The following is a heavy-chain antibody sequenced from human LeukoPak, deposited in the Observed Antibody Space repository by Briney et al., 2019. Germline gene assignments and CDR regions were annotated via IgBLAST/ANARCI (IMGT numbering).Heavy chain of an antibody. J-gene: IGHJ1*01. CDR3: AVGYGHAEYFQH. D-gene: IGHD4-17*01. CDR1: GGSISSYS. V-gene: IGHV4-4*07. CDR2: IFSSGNN. Sequence: PSETLSLTCSVSGGSISSYSWSWIRQPAGKGLDWIGRIFSSGNNKYNPSLKSRVTMSVDTSKNQFSLKLSSVTAADTAVYYCAVGYGHAEYFQHWGQGTLVTVSS.